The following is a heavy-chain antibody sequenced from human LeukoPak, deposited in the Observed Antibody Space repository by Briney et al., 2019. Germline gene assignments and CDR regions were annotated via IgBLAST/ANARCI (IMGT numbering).Heavy chain of an antibody. CDR3: ARGVDTATYYYYGMDV. CDR2: ISAYNGNT. J-gene: IGHJ6*02. D-gene: IGHD5-18*01. CDR1: GYTFTSYG. Sequence: RASVKVSCKASGYTFTSYGISWVRQAPGQGLEWMGWISAYNGNTNYAQKLQGRVTMTTDTSTSTAYMELRSLRTDDTAVYYCARGVDTATYYYYGMDVWGQGTTVTVSS. V-gene: IGHV1-18*01.